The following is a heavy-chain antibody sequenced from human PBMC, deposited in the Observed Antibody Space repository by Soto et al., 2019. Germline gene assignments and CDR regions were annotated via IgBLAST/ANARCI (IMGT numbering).Heavy chain of an antibody. V-gene: IGHV1-24*01. CDR3: ATDRPEDTYCSGGSCLYY. CDR1: GYTLTELS. CDR2: FDPEDGET. D-gene: IGHD2-15*01. J-gene: IGHJ4*02. Sequence: ASVKVSCKVSGYTLTELSMHWVRQAPGKGFEWMGGFDPEDGETIYAQKFQGRVTMTEDTSTDTAYMELSSLRSEDTAVYYCATDRPEDTYCSGGSCLYYWGQGTLVTVSS.